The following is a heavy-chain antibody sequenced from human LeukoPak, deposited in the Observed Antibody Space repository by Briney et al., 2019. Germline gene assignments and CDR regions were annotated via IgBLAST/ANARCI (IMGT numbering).Heavy chain of an antibody. J-gene: IGHJ4*02. V-gene: IGHV3-30*02. CDR1: GFTFSSSG. D-gene: IGHD2-2*01. Sequence: GGSLRLSCAASGFTFSSSGMHWVRQAPGKGLEWVTFIRYDGSNKYYADSVKGRFTISRDNSKHTLYLQMNSLRAEDTAVYYCSKWKAIVLVPAARSPIDYWGQGTLVTVSS. CDR2: IRYDGSNK. CDR3: SKWKAIVLVPAARSPIDY.